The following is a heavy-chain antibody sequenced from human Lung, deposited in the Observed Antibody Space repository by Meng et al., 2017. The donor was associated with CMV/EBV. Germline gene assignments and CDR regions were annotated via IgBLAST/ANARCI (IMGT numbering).Heavy chain of an antibody. V-gene: IGHV4-4*07. Sequence: RQESGPGLVNPSDTLSRTCTAWGGSIRSYDWSWIRQPAGKGLEWIGRIYTSGSTNYNPSLKSRVTMSVDTSKNQFSLKLSSVTAADTAVYYCARGSRDEAFQHWGQGTLVTVSS. CDR3: ARGSRDEAFQH. D-gene: IGHD5-24*01. CDR1: GGSIRSYD. CDR2: IYTSGST. J-gene: IGHJ1*01.